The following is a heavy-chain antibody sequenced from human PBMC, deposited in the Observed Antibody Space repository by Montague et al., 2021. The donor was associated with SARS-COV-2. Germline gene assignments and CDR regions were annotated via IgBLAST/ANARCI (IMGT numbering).Heavy chain of an antibody. CDR1: GGSFSSFY. Sequence: SETLSLTCTVSGGSFSSFYWSWFRQPPGKGLEWIGYITDSGSTNYNPSLTSRVTMSVDTSKNQFSLKVNSVTAADTAVYYCARHYTATLPADYWGQGTLVTVSS. D-gene: IGHD2-15*01. V-gene: IGHV4-59*08. J-gene: IGHJ4*02. CDR2: ITDSGST. CDR3: ARHYTATLPADY.